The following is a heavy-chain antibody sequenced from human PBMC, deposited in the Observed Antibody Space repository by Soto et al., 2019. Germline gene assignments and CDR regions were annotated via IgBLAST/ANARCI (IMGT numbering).Heavy chain of an antibody. CDR3: AKIEFFFLMIRRPPRSTLFPYTTPSDL. J-gene: IGHJ2*01. Sequence: CVSALSGSGVSTYYADSVMGRFTFSRDKSKNTVYLQMNSLRAEDTAVYYCAKIEFFFLMIRRPPRSTLFPYTTPSDL. V-gene: IGHV3-23*01. CDR2: LSGSGVST. D-gene: IGHD4-17*01.